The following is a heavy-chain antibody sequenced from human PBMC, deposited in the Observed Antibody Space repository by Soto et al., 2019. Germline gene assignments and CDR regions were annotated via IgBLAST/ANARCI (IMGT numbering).Heavy chain of an antibody. CDR2: IFPGDSDT. V-gene: IGHV5-51*01. Sequence: PGESLKISCKGSGYSFTSYKIAWVRQMPGKGLEWMGIIFPGDSDTRYSPSFQGQVTISRDNSKNTLSLQLDSLRPEDTAVYYCAKGRDSTLLRWQYFDNWGQGTQVTVSS. D-gene: IGHD2-15*01. CDR3: AKGRDSTLLRWQYFDN. J-gene: IGHJ4*02. CDR1: GYSFTSYK.